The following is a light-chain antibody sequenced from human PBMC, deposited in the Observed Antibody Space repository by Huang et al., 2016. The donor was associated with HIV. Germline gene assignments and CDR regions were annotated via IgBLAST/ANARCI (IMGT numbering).Light chain of an antibody. Sequence: DIVMTQSPDSLAVSLGERATINCKSSQSVLSRPRTKTYLAWYEQRPGQSPTLLIYWASTRQSGVPDRFSGSGSGTHFTLTISSLQAEDVAFYYCQQYFISPPTFGQGTKLEI. CDR3: QQYFISPPT. CDR1: QSVLSRPRTKTY. CDR2: WAS. J-gene: IGKJ2*01. V-gene: IGKV4-1*01.